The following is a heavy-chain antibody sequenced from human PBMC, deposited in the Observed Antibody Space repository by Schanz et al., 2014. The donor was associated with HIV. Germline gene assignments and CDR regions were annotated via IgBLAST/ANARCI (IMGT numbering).Heavy chain of an antibody. Sequence: EVQLLESGGGLVEPGESLRLSCAVSGFTFSSHAMTWVRQAPGKGLEWVSGISISGETTYYADSVKGRFTISRDNSKNTLYLQMSSLRVEDTAVYYCANEEVPNDYWGQGTLVTVSP. V-gene: IGHV3-23*01. J-gene: IGHJ4*02. CDR1: GFTFSSHA. CDR2: ISISGETT. CDR3: ANEEVPNDY.